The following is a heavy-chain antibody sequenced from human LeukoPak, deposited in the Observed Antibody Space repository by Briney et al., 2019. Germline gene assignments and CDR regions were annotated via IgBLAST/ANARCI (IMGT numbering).Heavy chain of an antibody. Sequence: GGSLRLSCAASGFTFSSDGMSWVRQAPGKGLEWVSSICGSGSGTYYADSVKGRFPISRDNAKNSLSLQMNSLRAEDTAVYYCARGSSTHGDYYFDYWGQGTLVTVSS. J-gene: IGHJ4*02. CDR1: GFTFSSDG. V-gene: IGHV3-21*01. D-gene: IGHD2-2*01. CDR2: ICGSGSGT. CDR3: ARGSSTHGDYYFDY.